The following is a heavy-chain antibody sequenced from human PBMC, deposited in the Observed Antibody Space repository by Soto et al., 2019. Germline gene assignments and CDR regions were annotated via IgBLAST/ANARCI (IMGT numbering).Heavy chain of an antibody. CDR3: AMVVVINRPYGMVV. CDR2: IYHSGST. D-gene: IGHD3-22*01. CDR1: GGSISSSNW. V-gene: IGHV4-4*02. J-gene: IGHJ6*02. Sequence: SETLSLTCAVSGGSISSSNWWSWVRQPPGKGLEWIGEIYHSGSTNYNPSLKSRVTISVDTSKNQFSLKLSSVTAADTAVYYCAMVVVINRPYGMVVWGPGTTVTVFS.